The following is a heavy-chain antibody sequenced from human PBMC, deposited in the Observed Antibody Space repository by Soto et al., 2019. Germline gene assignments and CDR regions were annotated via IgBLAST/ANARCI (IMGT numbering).Heavy chain of an antibody. J-gene: IGHJ6*02. Sequence: EVQLVESGGGLVKPGGSLRLSCAASGFTFSSYSMNWVRQAPGKGLEWVSSISSSSSYIYYADSVKGRFTISRDNDKNSLYLQLNSLRAEDTAVYYCARDTSVGSGYYYGMDVWGQGTTVTVSS. CDR3: ARDTSVGSGYYYGMDV. D-gene: IGHD3-10*01. CDR1: GFTFSSYS. V-gene: IGHV3-21*01. CDR2: ISSSSSYI.